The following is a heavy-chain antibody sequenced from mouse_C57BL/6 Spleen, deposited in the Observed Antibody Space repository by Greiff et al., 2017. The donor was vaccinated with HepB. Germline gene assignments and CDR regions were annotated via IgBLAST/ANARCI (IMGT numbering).Heavy chain of an antibody. J-gene: IGHJ1*03. CDR3: ARDHDYYGSSYWYFDV. CDR1: GFSLTSYG. D-gene: IGHD1-1*01. V-gene: IGHV2-2*01. CDR2: IWSGGST. Sequence: VKLMESGPGLVQPSQSLSITCTVSGFSLTSYGVHWVRQSPGKGLEWLGVIWSGGSTDYNAAFISRLSISKDNSKSQVFFKMNSLQADDTAIYYCARDHDYYGSSYWYFDVWGTGTTVTVSS.